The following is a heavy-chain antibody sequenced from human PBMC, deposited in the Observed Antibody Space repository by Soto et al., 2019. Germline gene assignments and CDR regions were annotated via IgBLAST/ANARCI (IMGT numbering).Heavy chain of an antibody. D-gene: IGHD3-22*01. CDR1: GGSIGSGSYY. Sequence: QVQLQESGPGLVKPSQTLSLTSTVYGGSIGSGSYYWSCIRQHPGKGLEWIGYINYSGSTFYIPSLKSQVTTSIDTPTNQFSLKLSSVTAADTAVYYCARAGYDRDGGGYYYFDYWGQGTLVTVSS. J-gene: IGHJ4*02. V-gene: IGHV4-31*01. CDR3: ARAGYDRDGGGYYYFDY. CDR2: INYSGST.